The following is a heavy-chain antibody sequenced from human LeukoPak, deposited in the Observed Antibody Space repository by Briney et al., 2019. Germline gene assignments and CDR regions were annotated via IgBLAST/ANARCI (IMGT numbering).Heavy chain of an antibody. V-gene: IGHV3-23*01. CDR2: ISGSGGST. Sequence: PSGGSLRLSCAASGFTFSSYAMSWVPQAPGKGLEWVSAISGSGGSTYYADSVKGRFTISRDNSKNTLYLQMNSLRAEDTAVYYCAKGEYCSSTSCYYFDYWGQGTLVTVSS. J-gene: IGHJ4*02. CDR1: GFTFSSYA. CDR3: AKGEYCSSTSCYYFDY. D-gene: IGHD2-2*01.